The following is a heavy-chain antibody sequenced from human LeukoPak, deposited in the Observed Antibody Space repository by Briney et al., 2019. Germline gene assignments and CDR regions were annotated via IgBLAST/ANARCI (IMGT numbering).Heavy chain of an antibody. V-gene: IGHV4-30-4*08. Sequence: SETLSLTCTVSGGSFGNYYWSWIRQPPGKGLEWIGYIYYSGSTYYNPSLKSRVTISVDTSKNQFSLKLSSVTAADTAVYYCARDRRQLAFDYWGQGTLVTVSS. D-gene: IGHD6-13*01. J-gene: IGHJ4*02. CDR2: IYYSGST. CDR1: GGSFGNYY. CDR3: ARDRRQLAFDY.